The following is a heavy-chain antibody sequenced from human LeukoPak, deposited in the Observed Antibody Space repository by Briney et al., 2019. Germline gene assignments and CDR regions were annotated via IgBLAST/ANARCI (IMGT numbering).Heavy chain of an antibody. J-gene: IGHJ4*02. D-gene: IGHD2-21*02. CDR2: IYLGDSDT. CDR1: GYSFTSYW. Sequence: GESLNISGKGSGYSFTSYWIGWVRQLPGKGLEWMEIIYLGDSDTSYNPSCQGQVPISADKSISTAYLQWSSLKASDTAMYYCARSPSVVTATDYWGQGTLVTVSS. V-gene: IGHV5-51*01. CDR3: ARSPSVVTATDY.